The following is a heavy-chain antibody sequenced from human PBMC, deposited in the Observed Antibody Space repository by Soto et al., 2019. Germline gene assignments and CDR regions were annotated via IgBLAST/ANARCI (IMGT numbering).Heavy chain of an antibody. J-gene: IGHJ4*01. Sequence: SETLSLTCTVSGGSISSYYWSWIRQPPGKGLEWIGYIYYSGSTNCNPSLKSRVTISVDTSKSQFSLKLSSVTAADTAVYYCARRRDRTTSFFDSWGQGTLVTVS. V-gene: IGHV4-59*01. D-gene: IGHD4-17*01. CDR2: IYYSGST. CDR1: GGSISSYY. CDR3: ARRRDRTTSFFDS.